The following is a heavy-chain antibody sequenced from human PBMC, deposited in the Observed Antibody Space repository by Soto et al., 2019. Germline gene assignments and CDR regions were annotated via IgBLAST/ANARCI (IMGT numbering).Heavy chain of an antibody. V-gene: IGHV4-31*03. CDR2: IYYSGST. D-gene: IGHD6-13*01. CDR1: GGSISSGGYY. CDR3: ARVPHSSSWRISSYYYGMDV. Sequence: SETLSLTCTVSGGSISSGGYYWSWIRQHPGKGLEWIGYIYYSGSTYYNPSLKSRVTISVDTSKNQFSLKLSSVTAADTAVYYCARVPHSSSWRISSYYYGMDVWGQGTTVTVSS. J-gene: IGHJ6*02.